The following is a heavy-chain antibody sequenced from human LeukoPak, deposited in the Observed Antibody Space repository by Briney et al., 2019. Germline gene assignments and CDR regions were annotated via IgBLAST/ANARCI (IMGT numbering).Heavy chain of an antibody. CDR3: AREGIAAAGSYTFDY. J-gene: IGHJ4*02. CDR2: ISSSGSHT. Sequence: GGSLRLSCAASGFTFSTYHMNWVRLAPGEGLEWVSSISSSGSHTYYADSVKGRFTISRDNAKNSLYLQMNSLRAEDTAVYYCAREGIAAAGSYTFDYWGQGTLVTVSS. D-gene: IGHD6-13*01. CDR1: GFTFSTYH. V-gene: IGHV3-21*01.